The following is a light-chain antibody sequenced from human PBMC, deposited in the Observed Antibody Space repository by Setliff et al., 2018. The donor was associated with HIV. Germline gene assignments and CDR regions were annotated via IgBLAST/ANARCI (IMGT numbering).Light chain of an antibody. J-gene: IGLJ1*01. Sequence: QSVLTQPASVSGSPGRSITISCTGTSSDIGGYNYVSWYQHHPGKAPKLTIYDVSDRPSGVSDRFSGSKSGNTASLIISGLRAEDEADYYCSSYTRSNTLFVFGTGTKVTVL. CDR3: SSYTRSNTLFV. V-gene: IGLV2-14*03. CDR2: DVS. CDR1: SSDIGGYNY.